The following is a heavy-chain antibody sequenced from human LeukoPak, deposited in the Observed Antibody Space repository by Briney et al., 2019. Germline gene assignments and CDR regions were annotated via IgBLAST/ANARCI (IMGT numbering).Heavy chain of an antibody. Sequence: PSETLSLTCTVSGGSISSYYWSWVRQPPGKGLEWMGYIYYSGSTNYNPSLKRRVNISVDTSKTQFSLKLSSVTAADTAVYYCARDRIPLGHDPFHIWGQGTMVTVSS. CDR2: IYYSGST. J-gene: IGHJ3*02. D-gene: IGHD5-18*01. CDR3: ARDRIPLGHDPFHI. V-gene: IGHV4-59*01. CDR1: GGSISSYY.